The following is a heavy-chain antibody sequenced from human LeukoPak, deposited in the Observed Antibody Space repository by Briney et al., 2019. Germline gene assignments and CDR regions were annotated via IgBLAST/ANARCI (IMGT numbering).Heavy chain of an antibody. J-gene: IGHJ4*02. V-gene: IGHV3-30-3*01. CDR2: ISYDGSNK. CDR3: ASINRLDY. D-gene: IGHD1-14*01. Sequence: GALGPSFAASGFPFSCYCMQRGRPAPSKGLEWVAVISYDGSNKYYADSVKGRFTISRDNSKNTLYLQMNSLRAEDTAVYYCASINRLDYWGQGTLVTVSS. CDR1: GFPFSCYC.